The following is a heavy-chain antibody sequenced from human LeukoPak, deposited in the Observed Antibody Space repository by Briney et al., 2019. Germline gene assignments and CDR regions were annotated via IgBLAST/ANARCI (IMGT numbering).Heavy chain of an antibody. CDR2: MNPNRGNT. CDR3: ARGTYYDFWSGVYFDY. V-gene: IGHV1-8*01. D-gene: IGHD3-3*01. CDR1: GYTFTSYD. Sequence: ASVKVACKASGYTFTSYDINWVRQATGQGLEWMGWMNPNRGNTGYAQKFQGRVTMTRTPSISTAYMELSSLRSEDTAVYYCARGTYYDFWSGVYFDYWGQGTLVTVSS. J-gene: IGHJ4*02.